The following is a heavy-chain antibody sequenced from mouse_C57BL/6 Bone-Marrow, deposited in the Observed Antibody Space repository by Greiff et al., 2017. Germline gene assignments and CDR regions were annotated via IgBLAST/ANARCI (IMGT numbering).Heavy chain of an antibody. CDR3: ETANGNSFDY. Sequence: QVQLQQSGAELVKPGASVKISCKASGYAFSSYWMNWVKQRPGKGLEWIGQFYPGDGDTNYNGKFKSKATLTADKSSSTAYMQLSSLTSEDAAFYFCETANGNSFDYWGQGTTLTVSS. CDR1: GYAFSSYW. CDR2: FYPGDGDT. V-gene: IGHV1-80*01. J-gene: IGHJ2*01. D-gene: IGHD6-1*02.